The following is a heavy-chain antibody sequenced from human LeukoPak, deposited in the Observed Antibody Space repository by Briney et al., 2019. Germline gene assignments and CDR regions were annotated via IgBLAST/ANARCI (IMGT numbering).Heavy chain of an antibody. CDR3: AKDYSASQLVPLYYFNC. V-gene: IGHV3-30*18. D-gene: IGHD6-6*01. CDR1: GFTFSSYG. Sequence: GGSLRLSCAASGFTFSSYGMHWVRQAPGKGLEWVAVTSYDGSNKYYADSVKGRFTISRDNSKNTLYLQMNSLRAEDTAVYFCAKDYSASQLVPLYYFNCWGQGSLVTVSS. CDR2: TSYDGSNK. J-gene: IGHJ4*02.